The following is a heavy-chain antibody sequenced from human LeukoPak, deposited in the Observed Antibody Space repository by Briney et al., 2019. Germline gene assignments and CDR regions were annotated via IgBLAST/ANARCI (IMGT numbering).Heavy chain of an antibody. CDR2: INAGNGNT. J-gene: IGHJ4*02. Sequence: RWASVKVSCKASGYTFTSYAVHWVRQAPGQRLEGMGWINAGNGNTKYSQKFQGRVTITRDTSASTAYMELSSLRSEDTAVYYCARSDYDILTGYYKDFDYWGQGTLVTVSS. CDR3: ARSDYDILTGYYKDFDY. CDR1: GYTFTSYA. D-gene: IGHD3-9*01. V-gene: IGHV1-3*01.